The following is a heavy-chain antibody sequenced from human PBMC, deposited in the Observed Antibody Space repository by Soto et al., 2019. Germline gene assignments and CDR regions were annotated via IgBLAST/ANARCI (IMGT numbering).Heavy chain of an antibody. Sequence: QVQLVRSGAEVKKPGSSVKVSCTASGDTFTSYAFSWVRQAPGQGLEWMGGIIPMFGTPNYAQKFQGRLTITADKSTSTVYMELSGLRSEDTAVYFCARNGVAGMDFWGQGTLVTVSS. D-gene: IGHD3-3*01. CDR1: GDTFTSYA. V-gene: IGHV1-69*06. CDR2: IIPMFGTP. CDR3: ARNGVAGMDF. J-gene: IGHJ4*02.